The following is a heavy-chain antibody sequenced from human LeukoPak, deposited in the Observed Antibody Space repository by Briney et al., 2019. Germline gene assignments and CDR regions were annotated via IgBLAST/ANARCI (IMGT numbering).Heavy chain of an antibody. D-gene: IGHD3-22*01. J-gene: IGHJ4*02. CDR1: GFTFSSYA. CDR2: ISYDRRNK. V-gene: IGHV3-30*04. Sequence: GGSLGPSCAASGFTFSSYAMHWVRQAPGKGLEWVAVISYDRRNKYNADSVKGRFTISRDNSKNTLYLQMNSLRAEDTAVYYCARDPQGWYYYDSSGYSYFDYWGQGTLVTVSS. CDR3: ARDPQGWYYYDSSGYSYFDY.